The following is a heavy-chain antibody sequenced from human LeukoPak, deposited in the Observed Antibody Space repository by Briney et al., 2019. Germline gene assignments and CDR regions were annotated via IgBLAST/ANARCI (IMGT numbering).Heavy chain of an antibody. D-gene: IGHD3-16*01. CDR2: IRDDSDGT. Sequence: GGSLGLSCAASGFTFNKSPMNWVRQAPGKGLEWISNIRDDSDGTTYADSVKGRFTISRDNAKNSLYLQINSLRAEDTAVYYCVKDLNWAFDYWGQGTLVTVSS. CDR3: VKDLNWAFDY. J-gene: IGHJ4*02. V-gene: IGHV3-48*01. CDR1: GFTFNKSP.